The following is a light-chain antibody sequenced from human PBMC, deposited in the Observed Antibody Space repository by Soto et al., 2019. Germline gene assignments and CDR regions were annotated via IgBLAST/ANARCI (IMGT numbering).Light chain of an antibody. CDR2: AAS. CDR1: QGISSY. Sequence: AIRMTQSPSSLSASTGDRVTITCRASQGISSYLAWYQQKPGKAPKLLIYAASTLQSGVPSRFSGSGSGTDFTLTISCLQSEDFATYYCQQYYSYPRGTFGQGTRVEIQ. J-gene: IGKJ1*01. CDR3: QQYYSYPRGT. V-gene: IGKV1-8*01.